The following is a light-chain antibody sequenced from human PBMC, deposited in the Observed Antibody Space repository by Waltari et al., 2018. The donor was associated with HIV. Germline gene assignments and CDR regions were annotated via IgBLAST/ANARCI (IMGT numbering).Light chain of an antibody. CDR2: DNN. CDR1: SSNLGHNY. Sequence: QSVLTQPPSVSAAPRQKVSISCSGNSSNLGHNYVSWYQQLPGTAPKLLIYDNNKRPSGMPDRFSGSKSGTSATLGISGLQTGDEADYYCGAWDSSLSAYVFGSGTKVTVL. J-gene: IGLJ1*01. CDR3: GAWDSSLSAYV. V-gene: IGLV1-51*01.